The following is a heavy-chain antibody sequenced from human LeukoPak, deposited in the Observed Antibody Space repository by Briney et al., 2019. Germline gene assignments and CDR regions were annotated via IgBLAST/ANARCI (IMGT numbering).Heavy chain of an antibody. D-gene: IGHD4-17*01. CDR3: AVLGDYVRDY. Sequence: PGGSLRLSCAASGFTFSSYWMSWVRQAPGKGLEWVSGINWNGGSTGYADSVKGRFTISRDNAKNSLYLQMDSLRAEDTALYYCAVLGDYVRDYWGQGTLVTVSS. CDR2: INWNGGST. CDR1: GFTFSSYW. J-gene: IGHJ4*02. V-gene: IGHV3-20*04.